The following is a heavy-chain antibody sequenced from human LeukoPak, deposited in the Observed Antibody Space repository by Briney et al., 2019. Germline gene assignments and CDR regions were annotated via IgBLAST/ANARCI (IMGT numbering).Heavy chain of an antibody. CDR1: GYTFTTHG. J-gene: IGHJ4*02. CDR2: ISVYNGNT. Sequence: ASVKVSCKASGYTFTTHGLSWVRQAPGQGLEWVGWISVYNGNTHYAQKFQGRVTMTTDTSTSTAYMELRSLRSDDTAVYYCARFRYYDSSGRNDCWGQGTLVTVS. CDR3: ARFRYYDSSGRNDC. D-gene: IGHD3-22*01. V-gene: IGHV1-18*01.